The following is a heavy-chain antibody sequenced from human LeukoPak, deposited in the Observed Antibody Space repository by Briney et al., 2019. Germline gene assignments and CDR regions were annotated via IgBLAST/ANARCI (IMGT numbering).Heavy chain of an antibody. Sequence: PGGSLRLSCAASGFTFSNYAMSWVRQAPGKGLEWVSAFSGSGGGTYYADSVRGRFTISRDNSKNTLYLQMNSLRAEDTAVYYCARGGLSRFGFWGQGTLVTVSS. CDR3: ARGGLSRFGF. CDR1: GFTFSNYA. V-gene: IGHV3-23*01. D-gene: IGHD2/OR15-2a*01. J-gene: IGHJ4*02. CDR2: FSGSGGGT.